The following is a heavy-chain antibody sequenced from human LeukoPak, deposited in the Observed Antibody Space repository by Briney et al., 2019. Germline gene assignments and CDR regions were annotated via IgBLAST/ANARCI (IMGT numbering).Heavy chain of an antibody. Sequence: PGGSLRLSCAASGFTFSSYAMHWVRQAPGKGLEWVSYISSSSSTIYYADSVKGRFTISRDNAKNSLYLQMNSLRAEDTAVYYCASQNIRGSYRWGQGTLVTVSS. D-gene: IGHD1-26*01. J-gene: IGHJ5*02. CDR2: ISSSSSTI. CDR3: ASQNIRGSYR. V-gene: IGHV3-48*04. CDR1: GFTFSSYA.